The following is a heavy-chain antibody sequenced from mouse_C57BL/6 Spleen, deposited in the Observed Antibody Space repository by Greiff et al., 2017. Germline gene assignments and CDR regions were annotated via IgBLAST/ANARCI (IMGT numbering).Heavy chain of an antibody. CDR1: GYTFTSYW. V-gene: IGHV1-64*01. CDR3: ANYYGSHYWYFDV. J-gene: IGHJ1*03. D-gene: IGHD1-1*01. Sequence: QVQLQQPGAELVKPGASVKLSCKASGYTFTSYWMHWVKQRPGQGLEWIGMIHPNSGSTNYNEKFKSKATLTVDKSSSTAYMQLSSLTSEDSAVYYCANYYGSHYWYFDVWGTGTTVTVSS. CDR2: IHPNSGST.